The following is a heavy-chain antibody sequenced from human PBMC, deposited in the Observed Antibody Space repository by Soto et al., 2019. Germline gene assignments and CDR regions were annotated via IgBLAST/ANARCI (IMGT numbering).Heavy chain of an antibody. CDR2: IYPGDSDT. CDR3: FGGFFRALSSPPPPDY. Sequence: GESLKISCQGLGYSFSYHWIGWVRQTPGKGLEWIGIIYPGDSDTRYNPSFEGQVTVSADTSLSTAYLQWSSLKASDTALYYCFGGFFRALSSPPPPDYWGQGTLVTVSS. CDR1: GYSFSYHW. D-gene: IGHD3-16*01. J-gene: IGHJ4*02. V-gene: IGHV5-51*01.